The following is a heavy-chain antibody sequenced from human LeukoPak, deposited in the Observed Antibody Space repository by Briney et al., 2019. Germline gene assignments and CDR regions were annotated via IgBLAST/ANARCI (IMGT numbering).Heavy chain of an antibody. CDR2: IYYRGST. V-gene: IGHV4-59*01. CDR1: GGSISSYY. Sequence: PSETLSLTCTVSGGSISSYYWSWIRQPPGKGLEWIGYIYYRGSTNYNPSLKSRVTISVDTSKNQFSLKLSSVTAADTAVYYCARGGNYYYDSSGYFDYWGQGTLVTVSS. D-gene: IGHD3-22*01. CDR3: ARGGNYYYDSSGYFDY. J-gene: IGHJ4*02.